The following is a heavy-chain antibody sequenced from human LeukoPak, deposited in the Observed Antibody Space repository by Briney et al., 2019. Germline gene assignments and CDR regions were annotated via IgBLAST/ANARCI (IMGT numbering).Heavy chain of an antibody. V-gene: IGHV3-48*03. CDR1: GFTFSSYE. D-gene: IGHD2-15*01. CDR2: ISSTGNTV. Sequence: GGSLRLSCAASGFTFSSYEMNWVRQAPGQGLEWVAYISSTGNTVHYAGSVKGRFTISRDSAKNSLYLQMNRLRAEDTAVYYCTKETPQMDVWGKGTTVIVSS. J-gene: IGHJ6*04. CDR3: TKETPQMDV.